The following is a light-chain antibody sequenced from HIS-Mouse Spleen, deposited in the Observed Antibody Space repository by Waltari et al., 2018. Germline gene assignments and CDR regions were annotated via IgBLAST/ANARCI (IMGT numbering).Light chain of an antibody. Sequence: SYELTQPPSVSVSPGQTARITCSGDALPKQNAYWYQQKPGQAPVLVIYKDSERPSGIPGRFSGSSSGTTVTLTISGVQAEDEADYYCQSADSSGTYSVVFGGGTKLTVL. V-gene: IGLV3-25*03. J-gene: IGLJ2*01. CDR1: ALPKQN. CDR2: KDS. CDR3: QSADSSGTYSVV.